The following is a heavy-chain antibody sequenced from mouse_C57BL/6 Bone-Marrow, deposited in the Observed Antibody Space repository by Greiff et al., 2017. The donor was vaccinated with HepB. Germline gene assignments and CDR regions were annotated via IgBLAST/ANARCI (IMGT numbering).Heavy chain of an antibody. CDR1: GYTFTSYW. Sequence: QVQLQQPGAELVKPGASVKLSCKASGYTFTSYWMQWVKQRPGQGLEWIGEIDPSDSYTNYNQKFKGKATLTVDTSSSTAYMQLSSLTSEDSAVYYCARRSLTPYWGQGTLVTVSA. J-gene: IGHJ3*01. CDR2: IDPSDSYT. CDR3: ARRSLTPY. V-gene: IGHV1-50*01. D-gene: IGHD6-2*01.